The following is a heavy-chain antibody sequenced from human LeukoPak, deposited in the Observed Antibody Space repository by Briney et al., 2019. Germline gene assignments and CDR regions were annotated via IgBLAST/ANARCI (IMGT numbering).Heavy chain of an antibody. V-gene: IGHV1-46*01. J-gene: IGHJ4*02. D-gene: IGHD2-2*01. CDR3: ARGFQVPAAVPSHFDY. Sequence: ASVKVSCKASGYTFTTYYMHWVRQAPGQGLEWMGIINPSGGTTSYAQKFQGRVIMTRDTSTSTVYMELSSLKSEDTAVYYCARGFQVPAAVPSHFDYWGQGTLVTGSS. CDR2: INPSGGTT. CDR1: GYTFTTYY.